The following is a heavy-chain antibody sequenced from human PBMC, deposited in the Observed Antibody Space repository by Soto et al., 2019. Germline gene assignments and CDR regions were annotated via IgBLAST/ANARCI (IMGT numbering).Heavy chain of an antibody. CDR3: ARDTILTGYLHYYYYGMDV. J-gene: IGHJ6*02. Sequence: ASVKVSCKASGYTFTGYYMHWVRQAPGQGLEWMGWINPNSGGTNYAQKFQGWVTMTRDTSISTAYMELSRLRSDDTAVYYCARDTILTGYLHYYYYGMDVWGQGTTVTVSS. CDR2: INPNSGGT. V-gene: IGHV1-2*04. D-gene: IGHD3-9*01. CDR1: GYTFTGYY.